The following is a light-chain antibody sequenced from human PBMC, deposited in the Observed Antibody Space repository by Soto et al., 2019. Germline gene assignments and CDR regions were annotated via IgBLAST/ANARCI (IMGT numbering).Light chain of an antibody. CDR2: DVS. CDR3: SSYTSSSTLMV. V-gene: IGLV2-14*01. J-gene: IGLJ2*01. CDR1: SSDVGGYNY. Sequence: QSVLTQPASASGSPGQSITISCTGTSSDVGGYNYVSWYQQHPGKAPKLMIYDVSNRPSGVSNRFSGSKSGNTASLTISGLQAEDEADYYCSSYTSSSTLMVFGGATKVTVL.